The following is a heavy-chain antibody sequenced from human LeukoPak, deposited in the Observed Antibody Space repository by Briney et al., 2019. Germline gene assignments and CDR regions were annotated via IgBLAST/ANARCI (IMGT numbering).Heavy chain of an antibody. V-gene: IGHV1-2*02. Sequence: GASVKVSCKASGYTFTGYYMHWVRQAPGQGLEWMGWINPNSGGTNYAQKFQGRVTMTRDTSISTAYMELSRLGSDDTAVYYCARDHPSSSWYNVGLRALSYWGQGTLVTVSS. CDR1: GYTFTGYY. CDR2: INPNSGGT. J-gene: IGHJ4*02. CDR3: ARDHPSSSWYNVGLRALSY. D-gene: IGHD6-13*01.